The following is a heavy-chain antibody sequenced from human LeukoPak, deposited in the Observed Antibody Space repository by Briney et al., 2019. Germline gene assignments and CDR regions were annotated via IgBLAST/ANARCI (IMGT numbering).Heavy chain of an antibody. D-gene: IGHD3-22*01. CDR3: ARLGGRYYYDGSGYPIGY. Sequence: SGTLSLTCAVSGGSISTSIWWTWVRQPPGKELEGVGQIYHTGATNYNPSLKSRVTISVDTSKNKFSLKLSSVTAADTAVYYCARLGGRYYYDGSGYPIGYWGQGTLVTVSS. CDR2: IYHTGAT. V-gene: IGHV4-4*02. CDR1: GGSISTSIW. J-gene: IGHJ4*02.